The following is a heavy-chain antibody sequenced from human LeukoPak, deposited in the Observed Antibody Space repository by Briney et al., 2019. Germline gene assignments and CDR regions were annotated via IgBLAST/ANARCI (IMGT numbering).Heavy chain of an antibody. CDR2: IYSGGST. J-gene: IGHJ4*02. V-gene: IGHV3-53*01. CDR3: ARETRYYDSSGYHAAFDY. Sequence: GGSLRLSCAASGFTVSSNYMSWVRQAPGKGLEWVSVIYSGGSTYYADSVKGRFTISRDNPKNTLYLQMNSLRAEDTAVYYCARETRYYDSSGYHAAFDYWGQGTLVTVSS. CDR1: GFTVSSNY. D-gene: IGHD3-22*01.